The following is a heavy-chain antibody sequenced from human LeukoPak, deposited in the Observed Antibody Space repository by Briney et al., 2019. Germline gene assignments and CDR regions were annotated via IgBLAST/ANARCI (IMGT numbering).Heavy chain of an antibody. CDR2: ISSSGSTI. CDR1: GFTFSSYE. D-gene: IGHD6-13*01. Sequence: HPGGSLRLSCAAPGFTFSSYEMNWVRQAPGKGLEWVSYISSSGSTIYYADSVKGRFTISRDNAKNSLYLQMNSLRAEDTAVYYCARGGAAGTGNDYWGQGTLVTVSS. J-gene: IGHJ4*02. CDR3: ARGGAAGTGNDY. V-gene: IGHV3-48*03.